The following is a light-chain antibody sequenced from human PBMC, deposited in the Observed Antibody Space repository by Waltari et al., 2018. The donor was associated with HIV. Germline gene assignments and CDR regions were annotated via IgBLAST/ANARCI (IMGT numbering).Light chain of an antibody. CDR1: SSDGGGYNY. CDR2: EVS. Sequence: QSALTQPPSASGSPGQSVTISCTGTSSDGGGYNYVSWYQQHPGKAPKFMIYEVSKRPSGVPDRFSGSKSGNTASLTVSGLQAEDEADYYCSSYAGSNNLVFGGGTKLTVL. J-gene: IGLJ2*01. V-gene: IGLV2-8*01. CDR3: SSYAGSNNLV.